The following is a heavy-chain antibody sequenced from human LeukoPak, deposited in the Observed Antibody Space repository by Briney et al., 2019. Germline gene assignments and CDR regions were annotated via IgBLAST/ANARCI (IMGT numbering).Heavy chain of an antibody. CDR3: ARSATKIGLDY. CDR2: IIPIFGTA. D-gene: IGHD3-22*01. Sequence: GASVKVSCKASGGTFSSYAISWVREAPGQGLEWMGGIIPIFGTANYAQKFQGRVTITTDESTSTAYMELSSLRSEDTAVYCCARSATKIGLDYWGQGTLVTVSS. CDR1: GGTFSSYA. V-gene: IGHV1-69*05. J-gene: IGHJ4*02.